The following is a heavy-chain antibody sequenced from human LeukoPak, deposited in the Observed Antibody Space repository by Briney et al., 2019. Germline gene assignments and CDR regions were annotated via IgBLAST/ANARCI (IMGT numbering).Heavy chain of an antibody. Sequence: PGGSLRLSCAASGFTFSSYAMHWVRQAPGKGLEWVAVISYDGSNKYYADSVKGRFTISRDNSKNTLYLQMNSLRAEDTAVYYCAGGMGTGSGSYWDYYYYGMDVWGQGTTVTVSS. J-gene: IGHJ6*02. D-gene: IGHD3-10*01. CDR1: GFTFSSYA. CDR2: ISYDGSNK. V-gene: IGHV3-30*04. CDR3: AGGMGTGSGSYWDYYYYGMDV.